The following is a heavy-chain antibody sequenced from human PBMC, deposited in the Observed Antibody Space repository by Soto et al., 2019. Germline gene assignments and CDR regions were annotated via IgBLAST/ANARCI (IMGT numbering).Heavy chain of an antibody. CDR2: MNPNSGNT. J-gene: IGHJ5*02. D-gene: IGHD2-8*01. Sequence: QVQLVQSGAEVKKPGASVKVSCKASGYTFTSYDINWVRQATGQGLEWMGWMNPNSGNTGYAQKFQGRVTMTRNTSISTAYMELSSLRSEDTAVYYCARGKLGYMVYGNWFDPWGQGTLVTVSS. CDR3: ARGKLGYMVYGNWFDP. CDR1: GYTFTSYD. V-gene: IGHV1-8*01.